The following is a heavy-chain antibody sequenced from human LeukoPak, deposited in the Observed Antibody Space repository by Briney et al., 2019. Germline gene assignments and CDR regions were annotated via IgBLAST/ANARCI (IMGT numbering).Heavy chain of an antibody. J-gene: IGHJ3*01. V-gene: IGHV3-23*01. D-gene: IGHD6-13*01. Sequence: GGSLRLSCAASGFTFSSYTMTWVRQAPGKGLEWVSAFSATDGSAQYAESVEGRFTISRDNSKNTLFLQMNSLGAEDTAVYYCARAKIAAAGTGAFDVWGQGTLVTVSS. CDR1: GFTFSSYT. CDR3: ARAKIAAAGTGAFDV. CDR2: FSATDGSA.